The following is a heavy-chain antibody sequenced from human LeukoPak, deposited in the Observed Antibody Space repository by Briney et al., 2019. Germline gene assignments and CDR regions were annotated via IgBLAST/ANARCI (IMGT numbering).Heavy chain of an antibody. Sequence: TGGSLRLSCAASGFTFSSYGRPWVRQAPGKGLEWVAVIWYDGSNKYYADSVKGRFTISRDNSKNTLYLQMDSLRAEDTAVYYCARSAGIAATIVLFYWGQGTLVTVSS. CDR2: IWYDGSNK. CDR3: ARSAGIAATIVLFY. CDR1: GFTFSSYG. D-gene: IGHD5-12*01. V-gene: IGHV3-33*01. J-gene: IGHJ4*02.